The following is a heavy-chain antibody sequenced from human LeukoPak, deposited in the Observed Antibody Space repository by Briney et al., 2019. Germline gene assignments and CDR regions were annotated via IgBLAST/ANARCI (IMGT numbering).Heavy chain of an antibody. Sequence: KPGGSLRLSCAASGFTFSSYSMNWVRQAPGKGLEWVSSISSSSSYIYYVDSVKGRFTISRDNAKNSLYLQMNSLRAEDTAVYYCARPRGRIVGATDSDYWGQGTLVTVSS. J-gene: IGHJ4*02. V-gene: IGHV3-21*01. CDR3: ARPRGRIVGATDSDY. D-gene: IGHD1-26*01. CDR2: ISSSSSYI. CDR1: GFTFSSYS.